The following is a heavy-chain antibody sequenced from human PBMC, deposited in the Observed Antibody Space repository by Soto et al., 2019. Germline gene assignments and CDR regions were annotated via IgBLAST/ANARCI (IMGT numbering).Heavy chain of an antibody. Sequence: EVQLVESGGGSVQPGESLRLSCAASVFSFRDYDMHWVRQRKGKGLEWVSALGAARDPYYVGSVKGRFSVSRDNAQNSVFLQMNNLRVDDTAVYLCARAYLGRLPRRADYYYAMDVWGRGTTVTVSS. D-gene: IGHD1-26*01. CDR1: VFSFRDYD. V-gene: IGHV3-13*05. J-gene: IGHJ6*02. CDR3: ARAYLGRLPRRADYYYAMDV. CDR2: LGAARDP.